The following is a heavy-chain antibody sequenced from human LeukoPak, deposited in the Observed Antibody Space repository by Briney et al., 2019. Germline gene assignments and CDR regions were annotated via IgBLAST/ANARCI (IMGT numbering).Heavy chain of an antibody. Sequence: GSLRLSCAASGFTFSDYYMSWIRQARGKGLDWVSYISSSGSTIYYADTVKGRFTISRDNAKNSLYLQMNSLRAEDTAVYYCARVHYYDSSGLNWGQGTLVTVSS. V-gene: IGHV3-11*01. CDR1: GFTFSDYY. D-gene: IGHD3-22*01. CDR2: ISSSGSTI. J-gene: IGHJ4*02. CDR3: ARVHYYDSSGLN.